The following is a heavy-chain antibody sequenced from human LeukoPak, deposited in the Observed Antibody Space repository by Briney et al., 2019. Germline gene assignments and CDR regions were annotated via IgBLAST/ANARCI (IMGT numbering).Heavy chain of an antibody. J-gene: IGHJ4*02. Sequence: GGSLRLSCAASGFTFSRNAIHWVRQGPGKGLEWVSYIAHHGSNKYYADSVKGRFTISRDNSKNTLYLQMNSLRAEDTAVYYCAKVPPRTYYYDSSGYYYAFDYWGQGTLVTVSS. CDR1: GFTFSRNA. V-gene: IGHV3-30*02. CDR2: IAHHGSNK. CDR3: AKVPPRTYYYDSSGYYYAFDY. D-gene: IGHD3-22*01.